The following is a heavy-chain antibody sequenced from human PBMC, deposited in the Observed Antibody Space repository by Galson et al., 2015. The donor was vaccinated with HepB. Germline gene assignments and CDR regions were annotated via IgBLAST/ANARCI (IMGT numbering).Heavy chain of an antibody. D-gene: IGHD1-26*01. V-gene: IGHV3-7*03. Sequence: PLRLSCAASGLTFSSYWLSWLRQAPGKGLEWVANIKQDGSEKYYVDSVKGRFTISRDNAKNSLYLQMNSLRAEDTAVYYCAVMSGRTGVFDYWGQGTLVTVSS. CDR1: GLTFSSYW. CDR2: IKQDGSEK. CDR3: AVMSGRTGVFDY. J-gene: IGHJ4*02.